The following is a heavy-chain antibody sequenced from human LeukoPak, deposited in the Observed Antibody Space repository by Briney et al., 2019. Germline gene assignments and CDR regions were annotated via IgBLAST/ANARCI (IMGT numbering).Heavy chain of an antibody. D-gene: IGHD1-26*01. CDR1: GYTFTSCG. V-gene: IGHV1-18*01. J-gene: IGHJ4*02. Sequence: GASVKVSCKASGYTFTSCGISSLRQAPGQGLEWMGWTSAYNGNTNYAQKLQGRVTMTTDTSTSTACMELRSLRSDDTAVYYCAREVVGSDHYFDYWGQGTLVTVSS. CDR3: AREVVGSDHYFDY. CDR2: TSAYNGNT.